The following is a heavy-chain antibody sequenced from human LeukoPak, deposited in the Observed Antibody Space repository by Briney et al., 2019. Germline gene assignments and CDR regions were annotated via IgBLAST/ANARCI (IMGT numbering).Heavy chain of an antibody. D-gene: IGHD2-21*01. CDR1: GENFSIYF. V-gene: IGHV4-34*01. J-gene: IGHJ4*02. Sequence: SETLSLTCAVYGENFSIYFYSWIRQPPGKGLEWIGEINHGGSTSCNPSLKSRVTISVDTSKNQFSLRLSSVTAADTAMYYCARPGLAYCGADCYSTEGYYFDYWSQGTLVTVSS. CDR2: INHGGST. CDR3: ARPGLAYCGADCYSTEGYYFDY.